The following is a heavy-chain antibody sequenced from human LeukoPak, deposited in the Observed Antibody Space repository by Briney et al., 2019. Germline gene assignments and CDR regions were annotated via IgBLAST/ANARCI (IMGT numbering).Heavy chain of an antibody. Sequence: AVGSLRLSCAASGFTFSSYGMHWLGQGPGKGVEGVAGISYDVSNIYYADTVQGRFTISRDNSKNTLYLQMNSLRAEDTAVYYCAKGYPYYDFSSYPFDYWGQGTLVTVSS. CDR1: GFTFSSYG. CDR3: AKGYPYYDFSSYPFDY. J-gene: IGHJ4*02. CDR2: ISYDVSNI. D-gene: IGHD3-3*01. V-gene: IGHV3-30*18.